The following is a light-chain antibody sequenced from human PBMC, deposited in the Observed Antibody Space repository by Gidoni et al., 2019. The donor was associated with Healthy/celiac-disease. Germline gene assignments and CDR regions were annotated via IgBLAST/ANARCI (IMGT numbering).Light chain of an antibody. V-gene: IGKV3-11*01. CDR3: QQRSNWPPGYT. CDR2: DAS. CDR1: QSVSSY. Sequence: EIVLTQSPATLSLSPGARATRSCRASQSVSSYLAWYQQKPGKAPRLLIYDASNRATGIPARFSGSGSGTDFTLTISSLEPEDFAVYYCQQRSNWPPGYTFGQGTKLEIK. J-gene: IGKJ2*01.